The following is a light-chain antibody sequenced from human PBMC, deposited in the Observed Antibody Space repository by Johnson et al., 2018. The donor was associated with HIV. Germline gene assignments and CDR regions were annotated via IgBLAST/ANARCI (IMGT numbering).Light chain of an antibody. V-gene: IGLV1-51*02. CDR3: GTWDSSLSASYV. CDR2: ENN. CDR1: SSDMGNYA. J-gene: IGLJ1*01. Sequence: QSVLTQPPSVSAAPGQKVTISCSGSSSDMGNYAVSWYQQLQGTAPKLLIYENNKRPSGIPDRFSGSKSGTSATLGITGIQTGDEADYYCGTWDSSLSASYVFGTGTKVTVL.